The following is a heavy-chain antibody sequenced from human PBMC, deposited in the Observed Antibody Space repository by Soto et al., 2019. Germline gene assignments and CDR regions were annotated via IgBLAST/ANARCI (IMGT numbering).Heavy chain of an antibody. Sequence: EVPLLESGGGLVQPGGSLRLSCAASGFTFSSYAVSWVRQAPGKAPEWISASSGSASTIYYADSVKGRFTISTDNSKNTLYLQVSSPGAEDTTVDYLAEVLYYHDSSAYYYFDYWGEGTMVTVCS. D-gene: IGHD3-22*01. CDR1: GFTFSSYA. V-gene: IGHV3-23*01. CDR3: AEVLYYHDSSAYYYFDY. CDR2: SSGSASTI. J-gene: IGHJ4*02.